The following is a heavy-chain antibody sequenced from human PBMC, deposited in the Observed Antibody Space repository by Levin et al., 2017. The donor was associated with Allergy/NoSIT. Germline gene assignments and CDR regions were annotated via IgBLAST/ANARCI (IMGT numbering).Heavy chain of an antibody. CDR3: TRGGAGTSVVYYYYYMDV. CDR1: GGSISSSTYY. J-gene: IGHJ6*03. V-gene: IGHV4-39*01. D-gene: IGHD1/OR15-1a*01. Sequence: SETLSLTCTVSGGSISSSTYYWGWIRQPPGKGLEWIGTIYYSGSTYYNPSLKIRVTISVDTSKNQFSLNLSSVTAADTAVYYCTRGGAGTSVVYYYYYMDVWGKGTTVTVSS. CDR2: IYYSGST.